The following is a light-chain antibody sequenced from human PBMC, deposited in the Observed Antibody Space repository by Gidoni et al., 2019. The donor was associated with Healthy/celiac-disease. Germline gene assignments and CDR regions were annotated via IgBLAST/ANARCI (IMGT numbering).Light chain of an antibody. CDR3: QQSYSTPRT. CDR2: AAS. J-gene: IGKJ1*01. Sequence: DIQMTQSPSSLSASVGDRVSITCRASQRISSYLNWYQQKPGKAPKLLIYAASSLQSGVPSRFSGSGSGTDFTLTISSLQPEDFATYFCQQSYSTPRTVGRGTKVEIK. CDR1: QRISSY. V-gene: IGKV1-39*01.